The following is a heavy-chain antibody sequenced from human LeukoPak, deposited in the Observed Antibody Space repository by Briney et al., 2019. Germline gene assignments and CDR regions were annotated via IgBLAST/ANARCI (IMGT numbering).Heavy chain of an antibody. CDR3: ARVADIVVVPAAHRYNWFDP. V-gene: IGHV1-2*02. CDR2: INPNSGGT. Sequence: ASVKVSCKASGYTFTGYYMHWVRQAPGQGLEWMGWINPNSGGTNYAQKFQGRVTMTRDTSISTAYMELSRLRSDDTAVYYCARVADIVVVPAAHRYNWFDPWGQGTLVTVSS. D-gene: IGHD2-2*01. J-gene: IGHJ5*02. CDR1: GYTFTGYY.